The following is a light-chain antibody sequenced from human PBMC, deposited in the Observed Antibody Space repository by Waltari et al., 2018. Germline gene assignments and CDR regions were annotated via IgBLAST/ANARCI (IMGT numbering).Light chain of an antibody. CDR3: QHYKNLPVS. Sequence: IVLTQSPGTLSLSPGERATLSCRASQSVSIYLAWYQQKPGQAPWLLIYHTSTRATGIPDRFSGSGSGTDFSLTSSGLEPEDFAVYYCQHYKNLPVSFGQGTRVEIK. J-gene: IGKJ1*01. V-gene: IGKV3-20*01. CDR2: HTS. CDR1: QSVSIY.